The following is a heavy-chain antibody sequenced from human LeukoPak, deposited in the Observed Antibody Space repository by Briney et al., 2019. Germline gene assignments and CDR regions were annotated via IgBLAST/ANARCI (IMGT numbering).Heavy chain of an antibody. CDR2: IGTAGDT. J-gene: IGHJ3*02. Sequence: PGGSLRLSCAASGFTFSSYDMHWVRQATGKGLEWVSAIGTAGDTYYPGSVKGRFIISRENVKNSLYLQMNSLRAGDTAVYYCARSVPAARAYDAFDIWGQGTMVTVSS. CDR1: GFTFSSYD. CDR3: ARSVPAARAYDAFDI. D-gene: IGHD2-15*01. V-gene: IGHV3-13*01.